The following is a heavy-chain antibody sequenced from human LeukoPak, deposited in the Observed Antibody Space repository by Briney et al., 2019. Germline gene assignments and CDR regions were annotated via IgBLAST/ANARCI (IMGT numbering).Heavy chain of an antibody. J-gene: IGHJ4*02. CDR1: GQSLTGYF. D-gene: IGHD3-10*01. Sequence: ASVKVSCKASGQSLTGYFIHWVRQAPGQGLEWVGRIDPNTGDTIYAQNFQGRVTVTSATSISTAYMKLSRLTSDDTAVYFCARLGPHGSGTYYFFDYWGQGTLVTVSS. CDR2: IDPNTGDT. CDR3: ARLGPHGSGTYYFFDY. V-gene: IGHV1-2*06.